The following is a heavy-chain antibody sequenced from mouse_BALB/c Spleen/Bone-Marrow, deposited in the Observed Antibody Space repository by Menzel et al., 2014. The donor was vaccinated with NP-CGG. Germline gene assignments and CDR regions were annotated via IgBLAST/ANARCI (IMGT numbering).Heavy chain of an antibody. V-gene: IGHV1S56*01. Sequence: VQLQQSGPELVKPGASVKMSCKASGYTFTSCYIHWVKQSPGQGLEWIGWIYPGDGSTEYNEKFKGKTTLTADKSSSTAYMLLSSLTSEGSAIYFCARPDGNYESYFDYWGQGTTLTVSS. CDR2: IYPGDGST. CDR1: GYTFTSCY. CDR3: ARPDGNYESYFDY. D-gene: IGHD2-1*01. J-gene: IGHJ2*01.